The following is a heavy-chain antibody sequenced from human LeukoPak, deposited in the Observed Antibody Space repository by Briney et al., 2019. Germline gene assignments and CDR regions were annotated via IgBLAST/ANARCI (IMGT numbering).Heavy chain of an antibody. CDR2: INPNSGGT. CDR3: ARAEVTTEAFDI. J-gene: IGHJ3*02. Sequence: ASVKVSCKASGYTFTGYYMHWVRQAPGQGLEWMGWINPNSGGTNYAQKFQGRVTMTRDTSISTAYMELSRLRSDDTAVYYCARAEVTTEAFDIWGQGTMVTVSS. V-gene: IGHV1-2*02. CDR1: GYTFTGYY. D-gene: IGHD4-17*01.